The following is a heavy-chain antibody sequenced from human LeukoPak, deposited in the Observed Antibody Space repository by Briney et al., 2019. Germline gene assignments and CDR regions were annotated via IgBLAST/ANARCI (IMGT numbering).Heavy chain of an antibody. CDR3: ARGGVYSSSSEDY. CDR1: GFTFSTYW. CDR2: IKQDGSDK. D-gene: IGHD6-6*01. J-gene: IGHJ4*02. V-gene: IGHV3-7*01. Sequence: GGSLRLSCAASGFTFSTYWMSWVRQAPGKGLEWMANIKQDGSDKYYVDSVMGRFTISRDNAKNSLYLQMNSLRAEDTAVYYCARGGVYSSSSEDYWGQGTLVTVSS.